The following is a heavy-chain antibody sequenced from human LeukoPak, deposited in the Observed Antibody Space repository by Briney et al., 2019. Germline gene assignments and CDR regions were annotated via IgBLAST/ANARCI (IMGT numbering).Heavy chain of an antibody. V-gene: IGHV3-30*02. CDR2: IRYDGSNK. J-gene: IGHJ4*02. CDR1: GFTFSSYG. Sequence: GGSLRLSCAASGFTFSSYGMHWVRQAPGKGLEWVAFIRYDGSNKYYADSVKGRFTISSDNSKNTLYLQMNSLRAEDTAVYYCAKDPGYSYGYIDYWGQGTLVTVSS. D-gene: IGHD5-18*01. CDR3: AKDPGYSYGYIDY.